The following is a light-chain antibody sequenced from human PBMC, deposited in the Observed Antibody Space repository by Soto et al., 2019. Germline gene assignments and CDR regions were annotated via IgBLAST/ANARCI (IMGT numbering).Light chain of an antibody. CDR1: QSVSSY. Sequence: EIVLTQSPATLSLSPGERATLSCRASQSVSSYLAWYQQKPGQAPRLLIYDASNRATGIPDRFSGSGSGTDFSLTISGLEPEDFAMYYCQQYGSSQTFGQGTKV. V-gene: IGKV3-20*01. J-gene: IGKJ1*01. CDR2: DAS. CDR3: QQYGSSQT.